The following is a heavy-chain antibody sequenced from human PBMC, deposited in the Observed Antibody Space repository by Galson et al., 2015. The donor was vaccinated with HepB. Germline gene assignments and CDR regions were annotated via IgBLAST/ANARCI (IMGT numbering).Heavy chain of an antibody. CDR2: ISYDGGNK. J-gene: IGHJ6*02. CDR1: GFTFSSYG. CDR3: AKEWMRSGSFIQSFYHYGMPV. D-gene: IGHD1-26*01. V-gene: IGHV3-30*18. Sequence: SLRLSCAASGFTFSSYGMHWVRQAPGKGLEWVAVISYDGGNKYYGDSVKGRFTISRDNAQNTLHLQTNRLRGEDTGVYYCAKEWMRSGSFIQSFYHYGMPVWGQGTTVTVSS.